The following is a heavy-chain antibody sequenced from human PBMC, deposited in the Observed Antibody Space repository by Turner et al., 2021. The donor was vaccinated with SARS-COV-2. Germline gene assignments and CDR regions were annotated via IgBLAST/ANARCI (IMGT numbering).Heavy chain of an antibody. CDR1: GYTFTGYY. Sequence: QVQLVQSGAEVKKPGASVKVSCKASGYTFTGYYMHWVRQAPGQGLEWMGGFNPNSGGTNYAQKFQGWVTMTRDTSISTAYMELSRLRSDDTAVYYCAREDRGYSYGYGRFDPWGQGTLVTVSS. CDR2: FNPNSGGT. J-gene: IGHJ5*02. CDR3: AREDRGYSYGYGRFDP. V-gene: IGHV1-2*04. D-gene: IGHD5-18*01.